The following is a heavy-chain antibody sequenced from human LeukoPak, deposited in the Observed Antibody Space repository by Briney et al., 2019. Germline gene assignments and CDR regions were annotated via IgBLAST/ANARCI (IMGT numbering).Heavy chain of an antibody. CDR3: ARLTTTRSSDI. CDR1: RYTFTGYY. V-gene: IGHV1-2*02. J-gene: IGHJ3*02. CDR2: NNPNSGGT. Sequence: ASVKVSCKASRYTFTGYYMNWVRQAPGQGLEWMGWNNPNSGGTNYAQKFQGRVTMTRDTSISTAYMELSRLRSDDTAVYYCARLTTTRSSDIWGQGTMVTVSS. D-gene: IGHD1-1*01.